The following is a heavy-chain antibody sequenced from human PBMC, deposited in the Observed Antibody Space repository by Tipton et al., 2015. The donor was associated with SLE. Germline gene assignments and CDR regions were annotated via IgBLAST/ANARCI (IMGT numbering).Heavy chain of an antibody. J-gene: IGHJ3*02. V-gene: IGHV4-39*07. D-gene: IGHD6-6*01. Sequence: LRLSCSVSGGSITSYSYYWGWVRQPPGKGLEWIGEVTQSGTTNYSPSLKSRVTISIDTSAKQFSLKLSSVTAADTAVYYCARDKYSSSTGVFDIWGQGTMVTVPS. CDR1: GGSITSYSYY. CDR3: ARDKYSSSTGVFDI. CDR2: VTQSGTT.